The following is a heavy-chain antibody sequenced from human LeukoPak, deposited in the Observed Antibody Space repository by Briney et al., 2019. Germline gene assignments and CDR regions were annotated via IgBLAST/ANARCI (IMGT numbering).Heavy chain of an antibody. CDR3: AKDQRSGWTRNFDS. Sequence: GGSLRLSCAASGFTFSTYAMHWVRQAPGKGLEWVSAISGSGTSTYHADSVKGRFTISRDNSKNTLYLQMNSLRVEDTAIYYCAKDQRSGWTRNFDSWGQGTLVTVSS. J-gene: IGHJ4*02. CDR1: GFTFSTYA. V-gene: IGHV3-23*01. CDR2: ISGSGTST. D-gene: IGHD6-19*01.